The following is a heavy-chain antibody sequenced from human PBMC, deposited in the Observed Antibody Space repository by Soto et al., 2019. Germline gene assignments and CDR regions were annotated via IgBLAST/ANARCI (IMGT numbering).Heavy chain of an antibody. CDR2: IYYSGST. J-gene: IGHJ3*02. D-gene: IGHD3-10*01. V-gene: IGHV4-39*01. Sequence: QLQLQESGPGLVKPSETLSLTCTVSGGSISSSSYYWGWIRQPPGKGLEWIGSIYYSGSTYYNPSLESRVTISVDTSKNQFSLKLSSVTAADTAVYYCAKGGSGSYSNAFEIWGQGTMVTVSS. CDR3: AKGGSGSYSNAFEI. CDR1: GGSISSSSYY.